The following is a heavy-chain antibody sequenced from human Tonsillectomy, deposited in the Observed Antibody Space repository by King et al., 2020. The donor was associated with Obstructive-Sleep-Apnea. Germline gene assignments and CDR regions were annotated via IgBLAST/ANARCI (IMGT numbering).Heavy chain of an antibody. Sequence: QLVQSGGGVVQPGRSLRLSCEASGFTFISYDMHWVRQAPGKGLEWVAVISYDGSNKYYADFVKGRFTISRDNSKNTLYLQMNSLRVDDTAVYYCAKVDEAYSGYHFYGMDVWGQGTTVTVSS. J-gene: IGHJ6*02. CDR2: ISYDGSNK. D-gene: IGHD5-18*01. CDR3: AKVDEAYSGYHFYGMDV. CDR1: GFTFISYD. V-gene: IGHV3-30*18.